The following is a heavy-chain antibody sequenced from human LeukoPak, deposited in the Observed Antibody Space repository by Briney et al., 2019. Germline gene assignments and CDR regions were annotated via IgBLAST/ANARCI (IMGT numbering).Heavy chain of an antibody. CDR3: AYQLLPS. D-gene: IGHD2-2*01. Sequence: GGSMRLSCAASGFTFSSYWMHWVRQAPGKGLVWVSLINPDGSSTTYADSVKGRFTISRDNAKNTLYLQMNSLRAEDTAVYYCAYQLLPSWGQGTLVTVSS. J-gene: IGHJ4*02. CDR1: GFTFSSYW. CDR2: INPDGSST. V-gene: IGHV3-74*01.